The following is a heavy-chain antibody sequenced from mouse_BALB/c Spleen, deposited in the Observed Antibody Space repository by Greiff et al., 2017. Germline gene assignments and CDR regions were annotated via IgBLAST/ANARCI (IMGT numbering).Heavy chain of an antibody. D-gene: IGHD2-12*01. CDR2: IDPANGNT. CDR1: GFNIKDTY. CDR3: ASVTGYYAMDD. Sequence: VQLQQSGAELVKPGASVKLSCTASGFNIKDTYMHWVKQRPEQGLEWIGRIDPANGNTKYDPKFQGKATITADTSSNTAYLQLSSLTSEDTAVYYCASVTGYYAMDDWRQGTAGTVSS. J-gene: IGHJ4*01. V-gene: IGHV14-3*02.